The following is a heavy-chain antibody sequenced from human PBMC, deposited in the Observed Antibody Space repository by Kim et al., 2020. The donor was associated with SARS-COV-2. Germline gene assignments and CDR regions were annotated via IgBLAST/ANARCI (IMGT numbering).Heavy chain of an antibody. CDR2: IYYSGST. CDR3: ARSNRYDSRGYQFDY. J-gene: IGHJ4*02. Sequence: SETLSLTCTVSGGSISSSSYYWGWIRQPPGKGLEWIGSIYYSGSTYYNPSLKSRVTISVDTSKNQFSLKLSSVTAADTAVYYCARSNRYDSRGYQFDYWGQGTLVTVST. D-gene: IGHD3-22*01. V-gene: IGHV4-39*01. CDR1: GGSISSSSYY.